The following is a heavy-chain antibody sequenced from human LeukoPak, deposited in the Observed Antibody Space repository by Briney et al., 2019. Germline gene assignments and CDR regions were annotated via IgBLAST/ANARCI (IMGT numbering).Heavy chain of an antibody. CDR2: ISGSGSIT. CDR1: GFTFSSYG. CDR3: AKDRGYGGNSGVPDY. J-gene: IGHJ4*02. D-gene: IGHD4-23*01. Sequence: GGTLRLSCAASGFTFSSYGMNWVRQAPGKGLEWVSVISGSGSITHYADSVKGRFTISRDNSKNTLHLQMNRLRDEDTAVYYCAKDRGYGGNSGVPDYWGQGTLVTVSS. V-gene: IGHV3-23*01.